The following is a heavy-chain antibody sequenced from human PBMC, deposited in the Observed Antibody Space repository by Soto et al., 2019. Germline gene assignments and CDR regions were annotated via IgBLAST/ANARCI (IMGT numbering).Heavy chain of an antibody. D-gene: IGHD2-8*01. J-gene: IGHJ4*02. CDR2: INAGNGNT. CDR1: GYTFTSYA. V-gene: IGHV1-3*01. Sequence: GASVKVSCKASGYTFTSYAMHWVRQAPGQRLEWMGWINAGNGNTKYSQKFQGRVTITRDTSASTAYMELSSLRSEDTAVYYCARAGIVLMVYAIRPLAYYFDYWGQGTLVTVSS. CDR3: ARAGIVLMVYAIRPLAYYFDY.